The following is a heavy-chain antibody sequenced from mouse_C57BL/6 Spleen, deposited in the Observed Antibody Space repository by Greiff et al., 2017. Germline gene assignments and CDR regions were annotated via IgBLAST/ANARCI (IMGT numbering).Heavy chain of an antibody. Sequence: QVQLQQPGAELVKPGASVKMSCKASGYTFTSYWITWVKQRPGQGLEWIGDIYPGSGSTNYNEKFKSKATLTVDTSSSTAYMQLSSLTSEDSAVYYCARNHYGSAGFAYWGQGTLVTVSA. D-gene: IGHD1-1*01. CDR1: GYTFTSYW. J-gene: IGHJ3*01. CDR2: IYPGSGST. V-gene: IGHV1-55*01. CDR3: ARNHYGSAGFAY.